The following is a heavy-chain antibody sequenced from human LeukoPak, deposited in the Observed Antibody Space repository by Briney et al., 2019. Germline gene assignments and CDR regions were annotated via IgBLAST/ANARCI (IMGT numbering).Heavy chain of an antibody. D-gene: IGHD3-10*01. CDR3: ASQSSGSYFNCFDP. V-gene: IGHV4-39*01. CDR2: VYYSGSP. Sequence: PSETLSLTCTVSGGSISSSSYYWGWIRQPPGKGLEWIGSVYYSGSPHYNPSLKSRVTISVDTSKNQFSLKLSSVTAADTAVYYCASQSSGSYFNCFDPWGQGTLVTVSS. CDR1: GGSISSSSYY. J-gene: IGHJ5*02.